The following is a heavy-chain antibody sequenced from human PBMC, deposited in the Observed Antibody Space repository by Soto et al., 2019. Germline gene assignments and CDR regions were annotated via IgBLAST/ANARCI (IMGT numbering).Heavy chain of an antibody. Sequence: QVQLVQSGAEVKKPGASVKVSCKASGYTFTSYAMHWVRQAPGQRLEWMGWINAGNGNTKYSQKFQGRVTITRDTSERTDYMELSSLRSEDTAVYYCARDPGGYNFWSGSKNNWFDPWGQGTLVNVSS. CDR2: INAGNGNT. J-gene: IGHJ5*02. CDR3: ARDPGGYNFWSGSKNNWFDP. CDR1: GYTFTSYA. D-gene: IGHD3-3*01. V-gene: IGHV1-3*01.